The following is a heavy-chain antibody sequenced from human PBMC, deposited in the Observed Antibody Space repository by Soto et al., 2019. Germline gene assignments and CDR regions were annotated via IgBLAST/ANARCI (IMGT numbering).Heavy chain of an antibody. Sequence: QVQLVQSGPEAKKPGSSVKVSCTASGGTLTSYTINWVRQAPGQGLEWMGRIIPLVEMANYAQKFQGRITITATTSTRAPYMELSSLRSEDTAVYYCARGDTSFDIWGRGTLITVSS. V-gene: IGHV1-69*02. CDR2: IIPLVEMA. CDR1: GGTLTSYT. J-gene: IGHJ2*01. D-gene: IGHD3-10*01. CDR3: ARGDTSFDI.